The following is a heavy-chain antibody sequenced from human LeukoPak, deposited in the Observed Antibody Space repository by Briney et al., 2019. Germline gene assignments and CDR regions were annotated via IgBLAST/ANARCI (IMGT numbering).Heavy chain of an antibody. J-gene: IGHJ4*02. CDR3: AKGDYDFWRGFFSD. Sequence: GGSLRLSCAASGFTFSSYAMSWVRQAPGKGLEWVSAISGSGGSTYYADSVKGRFTISRDNSKNTLYLQMDDLRAEDTAVYYCAKGDYDFWRGFFSDWVQGTQVTVSS. D-gene: IGHD3-3*01. CDR1: GFTFSSYA. CDR2: ISGSGGST. V-gene: IGHV3-23*01.